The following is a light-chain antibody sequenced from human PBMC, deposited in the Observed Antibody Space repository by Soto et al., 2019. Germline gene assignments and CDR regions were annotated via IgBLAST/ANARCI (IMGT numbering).Light chain of an antibody. J-gene: IGLJ1*01. Sequence: QSVLTQPASVSGSPGQSITISCSGTSSDVGSYDHVAWYQQFPGKTPKLMIYEVSNRPSGVSNRFSGSKSGNTASLTISGLQTEDEADYYCSSFTSSSTGFFVFGTGTKVTVL. CDR2: EVS. CDR1: SSDVGSYDH. V-gene: IGLV2-14*01. CDR3: SSFTSSSTGFFV.